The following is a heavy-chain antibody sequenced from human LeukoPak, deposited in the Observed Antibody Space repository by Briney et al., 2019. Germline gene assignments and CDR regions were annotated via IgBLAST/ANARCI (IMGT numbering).Heavy chain of an antibody. D-gene: IGHD1-26*01. J-gene: IGHJ4*02. CDR1: GFTFDDYG. CDR3: ARGGVGATKFDY. CDR2: ISWNGGRT. Sequence: GGSLRLSCAASGFTFDDYGMSWVRQVPGKGLEWASGISWNGGRTGYADSVKGRFTISRDNTKNSLYLQMNSLRAEDTAFYYCARGGVGATKFDYWGQGTLVTVSS. V-gene: IGHV3-20*04.